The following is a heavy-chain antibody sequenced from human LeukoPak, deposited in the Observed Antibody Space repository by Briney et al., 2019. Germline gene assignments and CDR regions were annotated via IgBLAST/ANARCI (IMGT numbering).Heavy chain of an antibody. CDR2: IMPFLDVA. Sequence: SVKVSFKASGDTFNDYTFSWVRQAPGQGLEWMGRIMPFLDVANYAPKFQGRVTLTADKSTSTAYMELSDLKSEDTAVYYCARDHCSGGSCHGGHWGQGTLVTVSS. CDR1: GDTFNDYT. D-gene: IGHD2-15*01. J-gene: IGHJ4*02. CDR3: ARDHCSGGSCHGGH. V-gene: IGHV1-69*04.